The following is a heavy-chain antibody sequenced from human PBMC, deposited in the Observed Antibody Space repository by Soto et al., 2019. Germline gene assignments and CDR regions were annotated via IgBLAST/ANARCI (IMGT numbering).Heavy chain of an antibody. CDR3: ARAAANDLDGLPIDYYDY. J-gene: IGHJ4*02. CDR2: IYYSGST. CDR1: GGSVSSGSYY. D-gene: IGHD6-25*01. Sequence: SETLSLTCAVYGGSVSSGSYYWSWIRQPPGKGLEWIGYIYYSGSTNYNPSLKSRVTISVDTSKNQFSLKLSSVTAADTAVYYFARAAANDLDGLPIDYYDYCSQGTLVTGSS. V-gene: IGHV4-61*01.